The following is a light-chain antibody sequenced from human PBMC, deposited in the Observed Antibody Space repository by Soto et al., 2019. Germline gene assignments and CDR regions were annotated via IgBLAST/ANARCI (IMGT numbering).Light chain of an antibody. CDR3: QSYDNSLSGSWV. J-gene: IGLJ3*02. CDR2: DVT. Sequence: QSALTQPASVSGSPGQSITISCTGTSSDIGGYNYVSWYQQHPGNAPKLIIYDVTNRPSGVSNRFSGSKSGDTASLTISGLLAEDEADYYCQSYDNSLSGSWVFGGGTKLTVL. CDR1: SSDIGGYNY. V-gene: IGLV2-14*01.